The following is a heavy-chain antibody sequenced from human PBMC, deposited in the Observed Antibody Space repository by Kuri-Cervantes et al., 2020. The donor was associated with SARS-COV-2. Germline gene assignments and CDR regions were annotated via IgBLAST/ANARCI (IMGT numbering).Heavy chain of an antibody. CDR1: GFTFSSYE. J-gene: IGHJ4*02. CDR2: ISSSSSYI. Sequence: GGSLRLSCAASGFTFSSYEMNWVRQAPGKGLEWVSSISSSSSYIYYADSVKGRFTISRDNAKNSLYLQMNSLRAEDTAVYYCAPPEWELPLLGGWGQGTLVTVSS. V-gene: IGHV3-21*01. CDR3: APPEWELPLLGG. D-gene: IGHD1-26*01.